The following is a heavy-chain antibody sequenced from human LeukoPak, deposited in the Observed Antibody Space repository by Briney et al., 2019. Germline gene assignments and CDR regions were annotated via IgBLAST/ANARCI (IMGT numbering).Heavy chain of an antibody. CDR3: ARHSGYDVDY. CDR2: IYYSGST. Sequence: SETLTLTCTVSGGSISSYYWSWIRQPPGKGLEWIGYIYYSGSTNYNPSLKSRDTISVDTSKNQFSLKLSSVTAADTAVYYCARHSGYDVDYWGQGTLVTVSS. D-gene: IGHD5-12*01. J-gene: IGHJ4*02. CDR1: GGSISSYY. V-gene: IGHV4-59*01.